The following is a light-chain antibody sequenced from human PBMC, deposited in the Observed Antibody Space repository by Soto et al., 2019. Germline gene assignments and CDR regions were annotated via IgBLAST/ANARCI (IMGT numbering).Light chain of an antibody. V-gene: IGKV1-5*03. J-gene: IGKJ1*01. CDR3: QQYNDSFPT. CDR1: PNINTW. CDR2: KAS. Sequence: DIQMTQSPSTLSASVGDRVTISCRASPNINTWLAWYKQQPGKAPQLLIYKASSLESGVPSRFSGSGSGTDFTLTISSLRPDDFVTFYCQQYNDSFPTFGQGTKVEIK.